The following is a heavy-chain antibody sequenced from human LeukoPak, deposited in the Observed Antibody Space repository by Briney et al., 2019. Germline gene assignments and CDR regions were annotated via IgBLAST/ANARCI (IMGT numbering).Heavy chain of an antibody. V-gene: IGHV3-7*03. D-gene: IGHD6-6*01. Sequence: GGSLRLSCAASGFTFGSYWMSWVRQAPGKGLEWVANVKQDGSEKYYVDSVKGRFTISRDNAENSLSLQMNSLRAEDTAVYYCASAGGDSRSPLPFYYWGQGTLVTVSS. CDR1: GFTFGSYW. CDR2: VKQDGSEK. J-gene: IGHJ4*02. CDR3: ASAGGDSRSPLPFYY.